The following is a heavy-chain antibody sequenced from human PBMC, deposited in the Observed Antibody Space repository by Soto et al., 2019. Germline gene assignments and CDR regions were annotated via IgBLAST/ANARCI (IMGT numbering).Heavy chain of an antibody. CDR3: AKELGEYCTGGSCYYLDY. CDR2: ISYDGSNK. D-gene: IGHD2-15*01. J-gene: IGHJ4*02. CDR1: GFTFRTYG. V-gene: IGHV3-30*18. Sequence: QVQLVESGGGVVQPGRSLRLSCAASGFTFRTYGMHWVRQAPGKGLEWVAVISYDGSNKYYADSVKGRSTISRDNSKNTLFLQMNSLRAEDTAVYYCAKELGEYCTGGSCYYLDYWGQGTLVTVSS.